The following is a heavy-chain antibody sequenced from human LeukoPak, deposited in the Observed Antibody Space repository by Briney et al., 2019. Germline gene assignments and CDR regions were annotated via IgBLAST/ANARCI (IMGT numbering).Heavy chain of an antibody. J-gene: IGHJ4*02. CDR2: ISGSGGST. CDR3: AKAGPNYYDSSGYSYFDY. Sequence: GGSLRLSCAASGFTFSSYAMSWVRQAPGKGLEWVSSISGSGGSTYYADSVKGRFTISRDNSKNTLYLQMNSLRAEDTAVYYCAKAGPNYYDSSGYSYFDYWGQGTLVTVSS. CDR1: GFTFSSYA. V-gene: IGHV3-23*01. D-gene: IGHD3-22*01.